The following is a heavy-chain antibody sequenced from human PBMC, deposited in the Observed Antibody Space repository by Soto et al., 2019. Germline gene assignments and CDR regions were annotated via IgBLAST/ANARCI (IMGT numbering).Heavy chain of an antibody. D-gene: IGHD6-6*01. V-gene: IGHV4-39*01. CDR1: GGSISSSSYY. Sequence: SETLSLTCTVSGGSISSSSYYWGWIRQPPGKGLEWIGSIYYSGSTYYNPSLKSRVTISVDTSKNQFSLKLSSVTAADTAVYYCAKLYSSSDYYYGMDVWGQGTTVTVS. CDR2: IYYSGST. CDR3: AKLYSSSDYYYGMDV. J-gene: IGHJ6*02.